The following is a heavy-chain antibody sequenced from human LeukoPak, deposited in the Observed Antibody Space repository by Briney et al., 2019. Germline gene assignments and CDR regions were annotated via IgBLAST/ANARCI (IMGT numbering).Heavy chain of an antibody. V-gene: IGHV3-33*01. CDR3: ARAAGDTFFDY. D-gene: IGHD3-16*01. J-gene: IGHJ4*02. CDR2: IWYDGSNT. CDR1: EFTFSSSG. Sequence: GGSLRLSCPASEFTFSSSGMHWVRQAPAKGLEWVALIWYDGSNTYYADSVKGRFTISRDNSKNTLYLQMNSLRAEDTAVYYCARAAGDTFFDYWGQGTLVTVSS.